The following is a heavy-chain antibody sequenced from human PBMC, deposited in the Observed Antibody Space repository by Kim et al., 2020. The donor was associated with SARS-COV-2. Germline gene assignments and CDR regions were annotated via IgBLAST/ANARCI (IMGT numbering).Heavy chain of an antibody. CDR2: ISYDGSNK. Sequence: GGSLRLSCAASGFTFSSYAMHWVRQAPGKGLEWVAVISYDGSNKYYADSVKGRFTISRDNSKNTLYLQMNSLRAEDTAVYYCARGHYYGSGSYYNELEYWGQGTLVTVSS. CDR3: ARGHYYGSGSYYNELEY. V-gene: IGHV3-30*04. J-gene: IGHJ4*02. D-gene: IGHD3-10*01. CDR1: GFTFSSYA.